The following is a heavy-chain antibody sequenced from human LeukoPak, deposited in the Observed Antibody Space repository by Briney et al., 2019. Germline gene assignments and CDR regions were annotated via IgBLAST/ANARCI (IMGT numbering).Heavy chain of an antibody. D-gene: IGHD6-13*01. V-gene: IGHV3-23*01. CDR3: AKHLAYSRQSPDY. CDR2: ISVGSIT. J-gene: IGHJ4*02. CDR1: GFTFSSYA. Sequence: PGGSLRLSCAASGFTFSSYAMRWVRQPPGKGLEWVSAISVGSITYYADSVKGRFTISRDNSKNTLYLQMNSLRAEDTAVYYCAKHLAYSRQSPDYWGQGTLVTVSS.